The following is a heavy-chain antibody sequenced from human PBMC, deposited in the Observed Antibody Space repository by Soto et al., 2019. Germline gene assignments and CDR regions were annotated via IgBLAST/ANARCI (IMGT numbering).Heavy chain of an antibody. CDR3: ARTEDGGRSLPPAGWFDA. V-gene: IGHV2-26*01. CDR2: IFSNDEK. J-gene: IGHJ5*02. Sequence: QVTLKESCPVLVKPTETLTLTCTVSGFSLSNGRRGVSWIRQPPGKALEWLAHIFSNDEKRFNTSLKSRLSISKDTSKGQVVLIMTNLDPVDTAKYFCARTEDGGRSLPPAGWFDAWGQGTLVTVSS. D-gene: IGHD2-15*01. CDR1: GFSLSNGRRG.